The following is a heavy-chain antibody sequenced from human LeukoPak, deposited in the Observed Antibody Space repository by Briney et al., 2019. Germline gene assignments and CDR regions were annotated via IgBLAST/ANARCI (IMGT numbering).Heavy chain of an antibody. CDR3: ASLWELTMA. V-gene: IGHV3-48*03. J-gene: IGHJ5*02. CDR2: ISIGGDTR. CDR1: GFMFSNYE. D-gene: IGHD3-16*01. Sequence: PGGSLRLSCAASGFMFSNYEMGCVRQAPGKGLEWVSYISIGGDTRHYADSVKGRFTISRDNAKNSVYLQMNSLRAEDTAVYFCASLWELTMAWGQGTLVTVSS.